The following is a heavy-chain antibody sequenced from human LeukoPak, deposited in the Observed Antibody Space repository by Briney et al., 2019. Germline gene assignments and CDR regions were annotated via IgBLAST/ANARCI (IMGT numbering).Heavy chain of an antibody. D-gene: IGHD5-18*01. V-gene: IGHV3-23*01. CDR2: ISGGSSRST. J-gene: IGHJ4*02. Sequence: PGGSLRLSCAASGFTFSDYAMSWVRQAPGKGLEWLSVISGGSSRSTYYADSVTGRFTVSRDNSKNTVDLQMNSLRAEDTAVYYCANGYNYGLDYWGQGTLVTVSS. CDR1: GFTFSDYA. CDR3: ANGYNYGLDY.